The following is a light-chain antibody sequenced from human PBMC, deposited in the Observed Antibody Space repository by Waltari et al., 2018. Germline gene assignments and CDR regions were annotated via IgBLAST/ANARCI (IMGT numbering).Light chain of an antibody. Sequence: SYVLTLPPSSSVSTGETARIPCGGDNVGSTSVHWYQQKPGKAPLLVVYDDSARPSGIPDRFSASNSGNTATLTISRVENGDEADYYCQVWDTTSDRVVFGGGTKLTVL. V-gene: IGLV3-21*02. CDR3: QVWDTTSDRVV. CDR2: DDS. J-gene: IGLJ2*01. CDR1: NVGSTS.